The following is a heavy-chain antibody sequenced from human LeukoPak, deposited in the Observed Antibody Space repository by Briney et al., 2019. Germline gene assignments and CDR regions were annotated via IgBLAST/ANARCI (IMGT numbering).Heavy chain of an antibody. J-gene: IGHJ4*02. Sequence: PSETLSRTCAVYGGSFSGYYWNWIRQPPGKGLEWIGEINHAGGTNNNPSLRSRVIISIDTSKNQFSLRLSSVTAADTAVYFCARAGTGDRSAVFDSWGQGALVTVSS. CDR2: INHAGGT. CDR1: GGSFSGYY. D-gene: IGHD3-10*01. CDR3: ARAGTGDRSAVFDS. V-gene: IGHV4-34*01.